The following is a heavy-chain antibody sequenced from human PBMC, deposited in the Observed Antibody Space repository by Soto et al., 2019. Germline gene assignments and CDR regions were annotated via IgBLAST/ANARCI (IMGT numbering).Heavy chain of an antibody. CDR2: IWYDGSNK. V-gene: IGHV3-33*01. CDR3: PRDPFRDDDSSGYCDS. Sequence: GGSLRLSCAASGFTFSSYGMHWVRQAPGKGLEWVAVIWYDGSNKYYADSVKGRFTISRDNSKNTLYLQMNSLRAEDTAVYYCPRDPFRDDDSSGYCDSWGQGTLVTVSS. D-gene: IGHD3-22*01. J-gene: IGHJ4*02. CDR1: GFTFSSYG.